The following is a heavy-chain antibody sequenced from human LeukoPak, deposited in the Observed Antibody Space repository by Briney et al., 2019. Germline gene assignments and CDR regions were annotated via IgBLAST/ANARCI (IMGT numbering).Heavy chain of an antibody. CDR2: ISGYDGNT. D-gene: IGHD2-8*02. J-gene: IGHJ4*02. CDR3: ARDTGLITTPGGPDF. V-gene: IGHV1-18*01. CDR1: GYTFASYG. Sequence: ASVKVSCKASGYTFASYGISWVRQAPGQGLEWMGWISGYDGNTRFAQSLQGRVIMTTDKSTSKAYTAPTSLPSDDTAMYYCARDTGLITTPGGPDFWGQGTLVTVSS.